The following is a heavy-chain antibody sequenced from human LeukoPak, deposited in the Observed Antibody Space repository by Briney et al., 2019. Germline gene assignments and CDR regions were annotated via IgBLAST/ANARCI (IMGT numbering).Heavy chain of an antibody. CDR1: GFTFSSYW. CDR2: INTDGSST. Sequence: PGGSLRLSCAASGFTFSSYWMHWVRQAPGKGLVWVSRINTDGSSTSYADSVKGRFTISRDNAKNTLYLQMNSLRAEDTAVYYCARVPGIAAAGAYYYYMDVWGKGTTVTVSS. D-gene: IGHD6-13*01. CDR3: ARVPGIAAAGAYYYYMDV. V-gene: IGHV3-74*01. J-gene: IGHJ6*03.